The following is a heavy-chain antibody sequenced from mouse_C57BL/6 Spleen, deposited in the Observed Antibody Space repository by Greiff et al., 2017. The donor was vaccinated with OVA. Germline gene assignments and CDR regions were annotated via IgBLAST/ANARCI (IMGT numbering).Heavy chain of an antibody. J-gene: IGHJ3*01. D-gene: IGHD2-4*01. CDR1: GYTFTSYW. Sequence: QVQLQQPGAELVKPGASVKLSCKASGYTFTSYWMHWVKQRPGRGLEWIGRIDPNSGGTKYNEKFKSKATLTVDKPSSTAYMQLSSLTSEDSAVYYCARGTIYDYECWFAYWGQGTLVTVSA. CDR3: ARGTIYDYECWFAY. CDR2: IDPNSGGT. V-gene: IGHV1-72*01.